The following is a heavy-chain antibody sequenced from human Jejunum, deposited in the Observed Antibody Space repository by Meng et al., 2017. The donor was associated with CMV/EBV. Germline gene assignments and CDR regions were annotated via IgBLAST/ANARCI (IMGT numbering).Heavy chain of an antibody. CDR2: IYNGDNT. D-gene: IGHD5-12*01. CDR3: AGGAVWLVYEY. J-gene: IGHJ4*02. CDR1: AFTVSRNY. Sequence: GHAGGGCIQPGGSLRLSCAASAFTVSRNYMNWVRQAPGKGLEWVSVIYNGDNTNSAESVRGRFTISRDNSKNTLYLQMNSLRAEDTAVYYCAGGAVWLVYEYWGQGTLVTVSS. V-gene: IGHV3-53*01.